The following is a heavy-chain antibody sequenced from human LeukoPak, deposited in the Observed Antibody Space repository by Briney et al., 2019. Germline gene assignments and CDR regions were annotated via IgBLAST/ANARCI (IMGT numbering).Heavy chain of an antibody. Sequence: ASVKVSCKASGYTFTGYYMHWVRQAPGQGLEWMGRINPNSGGTNYAQKFQGRVTMTTDTSTSTAYMELRSLRSDDTAVYYCARLYDYVWGSYRYTGMDYFDYWGQGTLVTVSS. CDR2: INPNSGGT. CDR1: GYTFTGYY. D-gene: IGHD3-16*02. J-gene: IGHJ4*02. V-gene: IGHV1-2*06. CDR3: ARLYDYVWGSYRYTGMDYFDY.